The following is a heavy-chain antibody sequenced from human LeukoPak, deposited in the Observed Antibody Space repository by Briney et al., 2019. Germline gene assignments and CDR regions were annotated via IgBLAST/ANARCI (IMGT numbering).Heavy chain of an antibody. Sequence: DPGGSLRLSCAASGFTFSSYGIHWVRQAPGKGLEWVAVISYDGSNKYYADSVKGRFTISRDNSKNTLYLQMNSLRAEDTAVYYCAKEVSSGWFRGFDYWGQGTLITVSS. D-gene: IGHD6-19*01. CDR3: AKEVSSGWFRGFDY. CDR1: GFTFSSYG. J-gene: IGHJ4*02. V-gene: IGHV3-30*18. CDR2: ISYDGSNK.